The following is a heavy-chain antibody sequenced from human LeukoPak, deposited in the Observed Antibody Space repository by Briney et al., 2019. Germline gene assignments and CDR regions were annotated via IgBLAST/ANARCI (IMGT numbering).Heavy chain of an antibody. V-gene: IGHV3-30-3*01. CDR2: ISYDGSNK. CDR1: GFTFSSYA. Sequence: GGSMRLSCAASGFTFSSYAMHWVRQVPGKGLEWVAVISYDGSNKYYADSVKGRFTISRDNSKNTLYLQMNSLRAEDTAVYYCAREVYSGYDKGRYFDYWGQGTLVTVSS. J-gene: IGHJ4*02. CDR3: AREVYSGYDKGRYFDY. D-gene: IGHD5-12*01.